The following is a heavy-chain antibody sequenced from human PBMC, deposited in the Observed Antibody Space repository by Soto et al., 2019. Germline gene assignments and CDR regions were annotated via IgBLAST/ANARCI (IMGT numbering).Heavy chain of an antibody. J-gene: IGHJ6*02. CDR2: ISGHSGGT. CDR3: ATDGGHGARTHICGMDV. D-gene: IGHD1-1*01. V-gene: IGHV1-18*01. CDR1: GYPFTKFG. Sequence: QPQLVQSGVELKKPGASVRVSCKASGYPFTKFGINWVRQAPGQGLEWMGWISGHSGGTKYGPKFRDRLTIVTDTSSKTAYMELRSLKSDDTAVYYCATDGGHGARTHICGMDVWGQGTTVTVSS.